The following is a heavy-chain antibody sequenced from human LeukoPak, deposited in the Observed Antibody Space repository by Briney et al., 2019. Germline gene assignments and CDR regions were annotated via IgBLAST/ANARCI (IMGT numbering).Heavy chain of an antibody. CDR1: GFTFSSYG. V-gene: IGHV3-30*03. CDR2: ISYDGSNK. CDR3: ARDGPAGTFRTWYYYYGMDV. J-gene: IGHJ6*02. Sequence: GRSLRLSCAAAGFTFSSYGMHWVRQGPGKGLECVAVISYDGSNKYYAESVKSRFSISRDNSKNTLYLQMNSLRAEDTAVYYCARDGPAGTFRTWYYYYGMDVWGQGTTVTVSS. D-gene: IGHD6-13*01.